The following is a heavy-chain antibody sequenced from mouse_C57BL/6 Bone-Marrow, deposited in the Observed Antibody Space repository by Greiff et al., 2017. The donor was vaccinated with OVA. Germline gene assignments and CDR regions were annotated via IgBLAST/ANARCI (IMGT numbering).Heavy chain of an antibody. Sequence: EVQVVESGGGLVQPGGSLKLSCAASGFTFSDYGMAWVRQAPRKGPEWVAFISNLADSIYYADTVTGPFTISRENAKNTLYLEMSSLRSEDTAMYYCARHAGYYGSSEAWFAYWGQGTLVTVSA. CDR3: ARHAGYYGSSEAWFAY. CDR2: ISNLADSI. D-gene: IGHD1-1*01. V-gene: IGHV5-15*01. J-gene: IGHJ3*01. CDR1: GFTFSDYG.